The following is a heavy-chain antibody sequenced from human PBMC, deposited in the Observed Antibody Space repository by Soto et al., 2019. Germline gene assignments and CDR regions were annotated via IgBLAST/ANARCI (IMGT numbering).Heavy chain of an antibody. CDR2: IYYNGNT. CDR1: GVSITSGAYY. CDR3: ARARLRAVYAFDF. D-gene: IGHD4-17*01. J-gene: IGHJ3*01. Sequence: TLSITCPLSGVSITSGAYYWTWVRQHPGKGLEWIGCIYYNGNTYFSPSLKSRLAISIDTSKNQFSLKLSSVTAADTAMYYCARARLRAVYAFDFWGQGTMVTVSS. V-gene: IGHV4-31*03.